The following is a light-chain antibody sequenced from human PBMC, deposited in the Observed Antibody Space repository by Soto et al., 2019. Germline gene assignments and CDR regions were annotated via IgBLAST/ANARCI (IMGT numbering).Light chain of an antibody. CDR1: QSVSSNY. CDR3: QQYSSSPIT. V-gene: IGKV3D-20*01. CDR2: DAS. Sequence: EIVLTQSPATLSLSPGEGATLSCGASQSVSSNYIAWYQQKPGLAPRLLIYDASSRATGIPDRFSGSGSGTDFTLTISRLEPEDFAVYYSQQYSSSPITFGPGTKVDIK. J-gene: IGKJ3*01.